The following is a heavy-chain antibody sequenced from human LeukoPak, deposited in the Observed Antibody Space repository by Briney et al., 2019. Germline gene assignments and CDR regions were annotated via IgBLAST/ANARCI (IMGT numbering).Heavy chain of an antibody. V-gene: IGHV4-4*02. D-gene: IGHD3-10*01. CDR2: VSHSETT. Sequence: SETLSLTCDVSGASISATNWWTWVRLPPGKGLEWIGEVSHSETTNYSPSLQGRVRLSVDRATNQFSLRLTSATAADTAVYYCAKESGRGTFDLWGQGTMVTVSS. J-gene: IGHJ3*01. CDR3: AKESGRGTFDL. CDR1: GASISATNW.